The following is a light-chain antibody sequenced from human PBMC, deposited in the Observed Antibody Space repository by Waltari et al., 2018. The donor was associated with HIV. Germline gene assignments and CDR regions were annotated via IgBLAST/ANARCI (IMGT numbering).Light chain of an antibody. J-gene: IGLJ2*01. V-gene: IGLV1-47*01. Sequence: SVLTQPPSASGIPGQKVTISCSGSSSNIGSNSVFWYQQLPGAAPKLLIYRDTQRPSGVPDRFSGSKSGTSASLAISGLRSEDEAVYSCATWDDSLNGVLFGGGTNLNVL. CDR1: SSNIGSNS. CDR3: ATWDDSLNGVL. CDR2: RDT.